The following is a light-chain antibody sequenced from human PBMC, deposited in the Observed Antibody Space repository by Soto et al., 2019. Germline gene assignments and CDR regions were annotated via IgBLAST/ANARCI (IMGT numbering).Light chain of an antibody. V-gene: IGLV2-14*01. Sequence: QSALTQPASVSGSPGQSITISCTGNSSDVGAYDYVSWYQQHPGRAPKLIIYEVHNRPSGVSNRFSGSKSGSTASLTISGLQAEDEADYYCSSYRSTITFYVFGTGTKVTVL. J-gene: IGLJ1*01. CDR2: EVH. CDR3: SSYRSTITFYV. CDR1: SSDVGAYDY.